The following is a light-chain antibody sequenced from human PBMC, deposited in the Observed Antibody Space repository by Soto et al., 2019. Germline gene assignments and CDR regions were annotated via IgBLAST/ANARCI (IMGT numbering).Light chain of an antibody. Sequence: VMTQSPATLSVSPGEGVTLCCRASQGIGDTLAWYQHKPGQTPRLLIYDTSTRATGVPARFSGSGSGTDFTLTISSLQSEDFAVYYCQQYNIWPRTFGQGTKVDIK. CDR2: DTS. CDR3: QQYNIWPRT. J-gene: IGKJ1*01. CDR1: QGIGDT. V-gene: IGKV3-15*01.